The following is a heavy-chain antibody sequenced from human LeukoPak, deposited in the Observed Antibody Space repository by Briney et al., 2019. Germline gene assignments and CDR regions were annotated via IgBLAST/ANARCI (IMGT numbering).Heavy chain of an antibody. D-gene: IGHD3-22*01. Sequence: PGGSLRLSCAVSGITLSNYGMSWVRKAPGKGLGWVAGMSGSGGGTNYADSVKGRLTVSRDNSKNTLYLQMKSLRAEDTAVYFCAKRGVVIRVILVGFYKEAYYFDSWGQGALVTVSS. V-gene: IGHV3-23*01. CDR2: MSGSGGGT. J-gene: IGHJ4*02. CDR3: AKRGVVIRVILVGFYKEAYYFDS. CDR1: GITLSNYG.